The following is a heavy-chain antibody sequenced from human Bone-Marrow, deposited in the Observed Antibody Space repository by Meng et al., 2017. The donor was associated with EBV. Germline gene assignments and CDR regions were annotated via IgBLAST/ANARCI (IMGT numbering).Heavy chain of an antibody. V-gene: IGHV1-18*01. CDR2: ISSDNGDT. D-gene: IGHD6-13*01. CDR3: ARSGGSSSWYVPPEI. Sequence: QVHLVQSGVEVKKPGASVKVSCKTSGYTFTSYGIIWVREAPGQGLEWMGWISSDNGDTDYAWKFQGRVTMTTDTSTTTAYMELRSLGSDDTAVYYCARSGGSSSWYVPPEIWGQGTLVTVSS. CDR1: GYTFTSYG. J-gene: IGHJ4*02.